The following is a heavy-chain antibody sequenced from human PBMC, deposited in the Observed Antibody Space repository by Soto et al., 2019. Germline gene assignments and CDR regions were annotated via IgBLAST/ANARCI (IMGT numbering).Heavy chain of an antibody. CDR1: GYTFTSYY. J-gene: IGHJ4*02. D-gene: IGHD2-15*01. CDR2: INPSGGST. V-gene: IGHV1-46*03. CDR3: ARDLTEFSGYCSGGSCYSFRPATATGDY. Sequence: GASVKVSCKASGYTFTSYYMHWVRQAPGQGLEWMGIINPSGGSTSYAQKFQGRVTMTRDTSTSTVYMELSSLRSEDTAVYYCARDLTEFSGYCSGGSCYSFRPATATGDYWGQGTLVTVSS.